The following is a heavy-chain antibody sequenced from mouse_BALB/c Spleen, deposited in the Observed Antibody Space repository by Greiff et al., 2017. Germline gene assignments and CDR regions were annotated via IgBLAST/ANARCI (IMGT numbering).Heavy chain of an antibody. J-gene: IGHJ3*01. CDR3: ARTGAYDYDGGFAY. Sequence: EVQLQQSGPSLVKPSQTLSLTCSVTGDSITSGYWNWIRKFPGNKLEYMGYISYSGSTYYNPSLKSRISITRDTSKNQYYLQLNSVTTEDTATYYCARTGAYDYDGGFAYWGQGTLVTVSA. CDR2: ISYSGST. CDR1: GDSITSGY. D-gene: IGHD2-4*01. V-gene: IGHV3-8*02.